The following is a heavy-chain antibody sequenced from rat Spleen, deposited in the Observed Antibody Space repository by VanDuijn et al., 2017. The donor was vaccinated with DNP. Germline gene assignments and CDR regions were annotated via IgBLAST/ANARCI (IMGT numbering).Heavy chain of an antibody. V-gene: IGHV5-46*01. CDR3: ATETGGYSYWYFDF. CDR1: GFTFNRFP. J-gene: IGHJ1*01. D-gene: IGHD1-11*01. Sequence: EVQLVESGGGLVQPGRSLKLSCAASGFTFNRFPMAWVRQAPKKGLDWVASISAGGGGIYYPESVKGRFTISRDNAKSILYLQMDSLRSEDTATYYCATETGGYSYWYFDFWGPGTMVTVSS. CDR2: ISAGGGGI.